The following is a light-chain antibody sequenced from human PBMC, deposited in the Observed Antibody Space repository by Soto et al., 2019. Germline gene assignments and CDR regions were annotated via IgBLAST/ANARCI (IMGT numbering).Light chain of an antibody. CDR2: DAS. Sequence: DIQMTQSPSTLSASVGDRVTITCRASQSISSWLAWYQQKPGKAPKLLIYDASSLESGVPSRFSGGGSGTEFTLTISSLQPDDFATYYCQQHNSYPYTFGQGTKLEIK. CDR1: QSISSW. V-gene: IGKV1-5*01. CDR3: QQHNSYPYT. J-gene: IGKJ2*01.